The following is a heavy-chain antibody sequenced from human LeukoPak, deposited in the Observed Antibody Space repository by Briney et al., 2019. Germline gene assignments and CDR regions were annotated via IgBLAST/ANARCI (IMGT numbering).Heavy chain of an antibody. J-gene: IGHJ4*02. CDR1: GFTFSTYA. D-gene: IGHD3-16*01. V-gene: IGHV3-30*02. CDR2: IRYDGSNK. Sequence: GGSRRLSCPAPGFTFSTYAMHGFRQAPAKGLEWVAFIRYDGSNKYYADSVKGRFTISRDNSKNTLYLQMNSLRAEDTAVNYCAKVGGGIWDYFDYWGQGTLVTVSS. CDR3: AKVGGGIWDYFDY.